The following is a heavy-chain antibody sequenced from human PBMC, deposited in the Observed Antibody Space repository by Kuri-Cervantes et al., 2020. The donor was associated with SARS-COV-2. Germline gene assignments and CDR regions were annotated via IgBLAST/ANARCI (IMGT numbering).Heavy chain of an antibody. D-gene: IGHD2-8*02. CDR3: ARDIEATYVLSPFYYGMDV. J-gene: IGHJ6*02. V-gene: IGHV7-4-1*02. CDR1: GYTFTSYA. CDR2: VNTNTGNP. Sequence: ASVKVSCKASGYTFTSYAMNWVRQAPGQGLEWMGWVNTNTGNPTYAQGFTGRFVFSLDTSVSTAYLQISSLKAADTAVYYCARDIEATYVLSPFYYGMDVWGQGTTVTVSS.